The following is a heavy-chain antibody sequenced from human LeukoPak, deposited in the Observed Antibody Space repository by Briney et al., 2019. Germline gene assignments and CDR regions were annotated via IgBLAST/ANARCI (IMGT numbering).Heavy chain of an antibody. D-gene: IGHD3-22*01. Sequence: GGSLRLSCAGSGFTFSSYSMNWVRQAPGKGLEWVSSISSSSSYIYYADSVKGRFTISRDNAKNSLYLQMNSLRAEDTAVYYCAREKTYYYDSSSDYWGQGTLVTVSS. V-gene: IGHV3-21*01. J-gene: IGHJ4*02. CDR3: AREKTYYYDSSSDY. CDR2: ISSSSSYI. CDR1: GFTFSSYS.